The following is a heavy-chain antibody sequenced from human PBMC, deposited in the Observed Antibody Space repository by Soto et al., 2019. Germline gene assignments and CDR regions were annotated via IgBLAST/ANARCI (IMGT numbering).Heavy chain of an antibody. Sequence: PSETLSLTCTVSGGSIISSNYYWAWIRQPPGTGLEWIGTIYYTGSTYYNPSLKSRITMSVDTSKSQFSLTLSSVTAADTAVYYCARINHPRWFAPWGQGTLVTVS. V-gene: IGHV4-39*01. J-gene: IGHJ5*02. CDR3: ARINHPRWFAP. CDR1: GGSIISSNYY. CDR2: IYYTGST.